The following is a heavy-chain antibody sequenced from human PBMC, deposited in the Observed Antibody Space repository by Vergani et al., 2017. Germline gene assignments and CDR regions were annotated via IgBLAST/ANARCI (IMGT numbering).Heavy chain of an antibody. J-gene: IGHJ4*02. Sequence: QVQLVESGGGVVQRGGSLRLSCATSGFTLSNYDMQWIRQGPGKGLEFVAFIKVDGRIQGYADSVKGRFTLSRDFSKSTLYLQMNSLRTDDTATNYCAKHFRGWGIDYWGQGTQVIVSS. CDR2: IKVDGRIQ. CDR1: GFTLSNYD. V-gene: IGHV3-30*02. CDR3: AKHFRGWGIDY. D-gene: IGHD3-16*01.